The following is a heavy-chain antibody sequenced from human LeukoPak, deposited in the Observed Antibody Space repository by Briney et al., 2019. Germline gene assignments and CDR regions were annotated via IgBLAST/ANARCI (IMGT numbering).Heavy chain of an antibody. V-gene: IGHV3-9*01. Sequence: GGSLRLSCAASGFTFDDYAMPWVRQAPGKGLEWVSGISWNSGSIGYADSVKGRFTISRDNAKNSLYLQMNSLRAEDTALYYCAKDTRYQLLPGSFAFDIWGQGTMVTVSS. CDR1: GFTFDDYA. CDR2: ISWNSGSI. CDR3: AKDTRYQLLPGSFAFDI. J-gene: IGHJ3*02. D-gene: IGHD2-2*01.